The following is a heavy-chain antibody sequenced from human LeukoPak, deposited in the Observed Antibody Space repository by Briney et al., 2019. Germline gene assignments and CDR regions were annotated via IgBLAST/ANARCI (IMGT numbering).Heavy chain of an antibody. J-gene: IGHJ6*03. CDR1: GFTFSSYA. CDR3: AKGYGLTYYYYMDV. D-gene: IGHD1-14*01. Sequence: GGSLRLSCAASGFTFSSYAINWVRQAPGKGLEWVSAVSGSGDSTYCADSVEGRFTISRDNSKNTLYLQMNSLRAEDTAVYYCAKGYGLTYYYYMDVWGKGTTVTVSS. V-gene: IGHV3-23*01. CDR2: VSGSGDST.